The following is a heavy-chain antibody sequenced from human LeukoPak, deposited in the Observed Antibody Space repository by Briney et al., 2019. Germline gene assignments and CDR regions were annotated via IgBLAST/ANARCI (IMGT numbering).Heavy chain of an antibody. D-gene: IGHD6-13*01. CDR1: GFTFTSYG. J-gene: IGHJ4*02. Sequence: GGSLRLSCAGSGFTFTSYGMHWVRQAPGKGLEWVAFIRYDGSNKYYADSVKGRFTISRDNSKNTLYLQMSSLRAGDTAVYYCAKSRAADTTLLFDYWGQGTLVTVSS. CDR3: AKSRAADTTLLFDY. CDR2: IRYDGSNK. V-gene: IGHV3-30*02.